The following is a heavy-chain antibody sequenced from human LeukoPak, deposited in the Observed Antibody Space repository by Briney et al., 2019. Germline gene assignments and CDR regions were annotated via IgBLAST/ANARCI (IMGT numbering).Heavy chain of an antibody. CDR1: GFTFSTYR. Sequence: GGSLRLSCAASGFTFSTYRMTWVRQAPGKGLEWVANIKQDGSEKYYVDSLKGRFTISRDNAKNSLFLQMNSLRAEDTAVYYCARDLPTGYYISSGYYEYFLDYWGQGTLVTVSS. CDR2: IKQDGSEK. J-gene: IGHJ4*02. D-gene: IGHD3-22*01. V-gene: IGHV3-7*04. CDR3: ARDLPTGYYISSGYYEYFLDY.